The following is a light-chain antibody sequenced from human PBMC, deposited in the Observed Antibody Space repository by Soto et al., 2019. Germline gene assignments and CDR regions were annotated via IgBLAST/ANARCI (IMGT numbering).Light chain of an antibody. CDR2: SAS. J-gene: IGKJ3*01. CDR1: QSVSSNY. CDR3: QESYSSPFT. Sequence: EIVLTQSPGTLSLSLGEGATLSCRASQSVSSNYLAWYQQKPGQAPRLLIYSASSRATGIPDRFSGSGSGTDFTLTISSLQPEDFATYYCQESYSSPFTIGPGTRVDVK. V-gene: IGKV3-20*01.